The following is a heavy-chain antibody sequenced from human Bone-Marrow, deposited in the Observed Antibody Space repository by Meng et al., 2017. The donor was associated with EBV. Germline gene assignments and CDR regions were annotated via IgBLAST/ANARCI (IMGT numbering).Heavy chain of an antibody. D-gene: IGHD5-18*01. Sequence: QLPLQVAVPGLGTPSETLSLTCSVSGASIISTTVYWGWIRQSPWKGLEWIGSMSYSSRTTFYTASLKTRVSISIDSSKNQFSLRLQSVTAADTAVYYCATSYGYTSTYWGPGTLVTVSS. V-gene: IGHV4-39*07. CDR1: GASIISTTVY. J-gene: IGHJ4*02. CDR2: MSYSSRTT. CDR3: ATSYGYTSTY.